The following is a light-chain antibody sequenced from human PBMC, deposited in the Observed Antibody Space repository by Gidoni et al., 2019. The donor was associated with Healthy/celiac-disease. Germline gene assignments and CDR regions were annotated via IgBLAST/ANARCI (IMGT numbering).Light chain of an antibody. J-gene: IGKJ5*01. CDR3: QQYKSYSPVT. V-gene: IGKV1-5*03. CDR1: KSINIW. CDR2: KAS. Sequence: DIQLTESPSTLSASVGDSVTIPCRASKSINIWLAWYQQKPGKAPKLLTYKASSLESGVPSRFSGSGSGTEFTLTISSLQPDDFATYYCQQYKSYSPVTFGQGTRLEIK.